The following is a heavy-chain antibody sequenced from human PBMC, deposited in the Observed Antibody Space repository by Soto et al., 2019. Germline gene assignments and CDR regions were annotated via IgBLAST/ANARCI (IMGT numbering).Heavy chain of an antibody. CDR3: ARGSTYGENDY. D-gene: IGHD3-10*01. CDR1: GYTFTEYF. CDR2: IDPNSGGT. J-gene: IGHJ4*02. V-gene: IGHV1-2*02. Sequence: QAHLVQSGAEVKKPGASVKVSCKASGYTFTEYFMHWVRQAPGQGLEWMGWIDPNSGGTKYSQKFQGRVTMTRDTSVNTAYMELSRLRSDDTAVFFCARGSTYGENDYWGQGTLVTVSS.